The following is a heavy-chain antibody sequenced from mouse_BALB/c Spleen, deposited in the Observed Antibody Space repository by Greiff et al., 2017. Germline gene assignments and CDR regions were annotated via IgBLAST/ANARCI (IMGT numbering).Heavy chain of an antibody. Sequence: DVKLVESGGGLVQPGGSMKLSCVASGSTFSSYWMSWVRQSPEKGLEWVAEIRLKSDNYATHYAESVKGKFTISRDDSKSRLYLQMNSLRAEDTGIYYCTREVPYAMDYWGQGTSVTVSS. J-gene: IGHJ4*01. CDR2: IRLKSDNYAT. CDR3: TREVPYAMDY. CDR1: GSTFSSYW. V-gene: IGHV6-6*02. D-gene: IGHD2-14*01.